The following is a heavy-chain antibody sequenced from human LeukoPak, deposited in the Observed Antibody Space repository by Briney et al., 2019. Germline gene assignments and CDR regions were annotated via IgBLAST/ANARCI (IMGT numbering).Heavy chain of an antibody. CDR2: IKSRNRGETV. CDR1: GFTFSDAW. CDR3: TTDGSTTLSNTFDY. Sequence: PGGSLRLSCAASGFTFSDAWMNWVRLAPGKGLEWVGRIKSRNRGETVDYAAPVKGRFTISRDNSKTTVYLQMNSLKTEDTAIYYCTTDGSTTLSNTFDYWGQGTLVTVSS. V-gene: IGHV3-15*01. J-gene: IGHJ4*02. D-gene: IGHD1-26*01.